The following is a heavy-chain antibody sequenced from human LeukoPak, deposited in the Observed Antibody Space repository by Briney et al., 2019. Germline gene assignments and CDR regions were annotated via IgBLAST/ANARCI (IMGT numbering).Heavy chain of an antibody. Sequence: GGSLRLSCVTSGFTFRGYWMSWFRQAPGKGLEWVGNIQPDGSGAFYVDAMRGRLTISRDNAQNSLYLQMNSLRAEDTAVYYCAKDGGHYYYYGMDVWGQGTTVTVSS. J-gene: IGHJ6*02. CDR2: IQPDGSGA. V-gene: IGHV3-7*01. CDR1: GFTFRGYW. CDR3: AKDGGHYYYYGMDV. D-gene: IGHD3-16*01.